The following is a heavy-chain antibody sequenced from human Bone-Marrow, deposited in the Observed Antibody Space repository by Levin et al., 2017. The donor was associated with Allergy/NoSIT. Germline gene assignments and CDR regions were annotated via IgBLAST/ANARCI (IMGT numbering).Heavy chain of an antibody. Sequence: SVKVSCKASGGTFSSYAISWVRQAPGQGLEWMGRIIPILGIANYAQKFQGRVTITADKSTSTAYMELSSLRSEDTAVDYGARDRGYYGSGSWGAFDIWGQGTMVTVSS. CDR2: IIPILGIA. D-gene: IGHD3-10*01. CDR3: ARDRGYYGSGSWGAFDI. J-gene: IGHJ3*02. CDR1: GGTFSSYA. V-gene: IGHV1-69*04.